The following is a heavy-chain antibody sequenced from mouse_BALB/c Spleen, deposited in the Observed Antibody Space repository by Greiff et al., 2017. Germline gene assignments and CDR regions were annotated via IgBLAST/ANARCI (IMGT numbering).Heavy chain of an antibody. Sequence: QVQLQQSGAELARPGASVKLSCKASGYTFTSYWMQWVKQRPGQGLEWIGAIYPGDGDTRYTQKFKGKVTLTADKSSSTAYMQLSSLASEDSAVYYCARSPAYYCDSSSFDYWGQGTTLTVSS. CDR2: IYPGDGDT. D-gene: IGHD1-1*01. J-gene: IGHJ2*01. CDR3: ARSPAYYCDSSSFDY. CDR1: GYTFTSYW. V-gene: IGHV1-87*01.